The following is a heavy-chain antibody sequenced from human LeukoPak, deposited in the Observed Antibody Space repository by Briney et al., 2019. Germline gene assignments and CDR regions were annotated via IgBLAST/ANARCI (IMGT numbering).Heavy chain of an antibody. CDR2: IYYSGST. J-gene: IGHJ3*02. CDR3: AKSNGYGLIDI. Sequence: SETLSLTCTVSGDCLSSYYWNWIRQPPGKGLEWIGYIYYSGSTYYSPSLKSRVTVSLDTSSNQFSLKLNSVTAADTAVYYCAKSNGYGLIDIWGQGTMVTVSS. D-gene: IGHD3-22*01. CDR1: GDCLSSYY. V-gene: IGHV4-59*12.